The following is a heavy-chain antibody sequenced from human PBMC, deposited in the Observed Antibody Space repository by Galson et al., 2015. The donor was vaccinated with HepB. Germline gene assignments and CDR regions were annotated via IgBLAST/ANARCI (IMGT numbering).Heavy chain of an antibody. CDR2: ISGSGDNT. D-gene: IGHD5-18*01. CDR3: AQETGYGKGAVVGVCDR. CDR1: GFTLSNYP. J-gene: IGHJ2*01. V-gene: IGHV3-23*01. Sequence: SLRLSCAASGFTLSNYPMGWVRLAPGKGLDWVSGISGSGDNTYYADSVRGRCAISRDNSKNTLYLQINSLRPEDTAVYYCAQETGYGKGAVVGVCDRWGRGTLITVSS.